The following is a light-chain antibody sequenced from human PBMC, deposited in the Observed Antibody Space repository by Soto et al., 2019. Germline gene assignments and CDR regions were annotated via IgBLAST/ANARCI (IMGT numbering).Light chain of an antibody. CDR1: QSVLYSSNNKNY. Sequence: DIVMTQSPGSLAVSLGERATINCKSSQSVLYSSNNKNYLAWYQQKPGQPPKLLIYWASTRESGVPDRFSGSGSATDFTLTISSLQAEDVAVYYCQQYYSSPWTLGQGTKVEIK. J-gene: IGKJ1*01. V-gene: IGKV4-1*01. CDR2: WAS. CDR3: QQYYSSPWT.